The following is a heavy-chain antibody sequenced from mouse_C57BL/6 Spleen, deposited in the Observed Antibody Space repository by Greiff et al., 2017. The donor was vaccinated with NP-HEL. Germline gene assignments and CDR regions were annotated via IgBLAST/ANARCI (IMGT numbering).Heavy chain of an antibody. Sequence: EVQLQQSGPELVKPGASVKISCKASGYTFTDYYMNWVKQSHGKSLEWIGDINPNNGGTSYNQKFKGKATLTVDKSSSTAYMELRSLTSEDSAVYYCARYLSKCYFDYWGQGTTLTVSS. V-gene: IGHV1-26*01. CDR2: INPNNGGT. CDR3: ARYLSKCYFDY. CDR1: GYTFTDYY. J-gene: IGHJ2*01. D-gene: IGHD1-3*01.